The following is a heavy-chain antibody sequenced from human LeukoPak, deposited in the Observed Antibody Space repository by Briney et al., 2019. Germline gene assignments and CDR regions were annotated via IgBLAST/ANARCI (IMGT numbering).Heavy chain of an antibody. J-gene: IGHJ1*01. V-gene: IGHV3-48*03. CDR1: GFTSTPSE. CDR3: SSYCSAGTRYGYCHP. D-gene: IGHD2-15*01. CDR2: ISHTGSLT. Sequence: PGGSLRLSCAASGFTSTPSELNWVRQAPGKGLEWISYISHTGSLTYYADSVKGRFTISRDNAKNFLYLQMNSLRVEDTGIYYCSSYCSAGTRYGYCHPWGQGTLVSVSS.